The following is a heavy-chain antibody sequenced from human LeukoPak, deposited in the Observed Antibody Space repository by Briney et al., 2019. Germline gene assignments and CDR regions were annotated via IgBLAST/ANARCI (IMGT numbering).Heavy chain of an antibody. D-gene: IGHD2-21*01. Sequence: GGSLRLSCAASGFTFNNYDMHWVRQVTGKGLECVSSIGTTGDTHYSESVKGRFTISRENAKNSFYLQMNNLRAGDTAVYYCTREKAYCGLGCYYDYWGQGTQVIVSS. CDR3: TREKAYCGLGCYYDY. V-gene: IGHV3-13*01. J-gene: IGHJ4*02. CDR2: IGTTGDT. CDR1: GFTFNNYD.